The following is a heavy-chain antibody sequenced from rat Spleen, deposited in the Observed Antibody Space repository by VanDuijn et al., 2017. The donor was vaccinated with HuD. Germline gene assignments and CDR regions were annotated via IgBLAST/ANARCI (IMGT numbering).Heavy chain of an antibody. CDR2: ISPSGVT. CDR3: VRQDTSGYSNWFAY. Sequence: EVQLVESGGGLVQPGRSLKLSCAASGCTFSNFDMAWVRQAPTKGLEWVTSISPSGVTYYRDSVKGRFTVSRENTERTLYLLVDSLRSEDTATYYCVRQDTSGYSNWFAYWGQGTLVTVSS. D-gene: IGHD4-3*01. J-gene: IGHJ3*01. CDR1: GCTFSNFD. V-gene: IGHV5-25*01.